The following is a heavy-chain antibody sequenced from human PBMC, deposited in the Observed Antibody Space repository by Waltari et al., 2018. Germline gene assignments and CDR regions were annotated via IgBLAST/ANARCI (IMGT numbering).Heavy chain of an antibody. CDR3: TRPNSSSWSFDAFDI. D-gene: IGHD6-13*01. Sequence: EVQLVASGGGLVQPGRSLRLSCPAAGFTFGDHAMSWVRQAPGKGLEWVGFIRSKAYGGTTEYAASVKGRFTISRDDSKSIAYLQMNSLKTEDTAVYYCTRPNSSSWSFDAFDIWGQGTMVTVSS. CDR1: GFTFGDHA. V-gene: IGHV3-49*04. CDR2: IRSKAYGGTT. J-gene: IGHJ3*02.